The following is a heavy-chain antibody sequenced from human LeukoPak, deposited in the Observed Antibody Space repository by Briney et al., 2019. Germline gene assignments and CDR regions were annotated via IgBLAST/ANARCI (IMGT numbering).Heavy chain of an antibody. J-gene: IGHJ2*01. CDR3: ARDKVYYYDSSGYSYYWYFDL. Sequence: AGGSLRLSCAASGFTFSSYAMSWVRQAPGKGLEWVSVVYSGGSTYYADSVKGRFTISRDNSKNTLYLQMNSLRAEDTAVYYCARDKVYYYDSSGYSYYWYFDLWGRGTLVTVSS. V-gene: IGHV3-66*01. CDR1: GFTFSSYA. D-gene: IGHD3-22*01. CDR2: VYSGGST.